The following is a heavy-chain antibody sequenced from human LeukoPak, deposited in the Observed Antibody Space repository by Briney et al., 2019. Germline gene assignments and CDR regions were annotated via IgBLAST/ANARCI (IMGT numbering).Heavy chain of an antibody. CDR1: GGSISSYY. V-gene: IGHV4-59*01. CDR3: AREEVGYGDYLY. D-gene: IGHD4-17*01. Sequence: SETLSLTCTVSGGSISSYYWSWIRQPPGKGLEWIGYIYYSGSTNYNPSLKSRVTISVDTSKNQFFLKLSSVTAADTAVYYCAREEVGYGDYLYWGQGTLVTVSS. J-gene: IGHJ4*02. CDR2: IYYSGST.